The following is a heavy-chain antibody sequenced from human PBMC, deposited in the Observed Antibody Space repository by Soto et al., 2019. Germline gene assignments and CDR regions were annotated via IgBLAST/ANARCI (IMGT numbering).Heavy chain of an antibody. CDR3: ARGITMIVFGFDY. J-gene: IGHJ4*02. V-gene: IGHV4-59*01. CDR2: IYYSGST. D-gene: IGHD3-22*01. Sequence: SETLSLTCTVSGGSISSYYWSWIRQPPGKGLEWIGYIYYSGSTNYNPSLKSRVTISVDTSKNQFSLKLSSVTAADTAVYYCARGITMIVFGFDYWGQGTLVTVSS. CDR1: GGSISSYY.